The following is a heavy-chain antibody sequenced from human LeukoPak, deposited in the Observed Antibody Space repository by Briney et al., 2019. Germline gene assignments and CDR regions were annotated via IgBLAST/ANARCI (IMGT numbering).Heavy chain of an antibody. CDR1: GFTSGDYA. D-gene: IGHD3-10*01. J-gene: IGHJ4*02. Sequence: GGSLRLSCTSSGFTSGDYAMSWFRQAPGKGLEWVGFIRNKAYGGTTEYAASVKGRFTISSDDSKSIAYLQMNSLKTEDTAVYYCTRVARGGHFGSGSYPYYFDYWGQGTLVTVSS. CDR3: TRVARGGHFGSGSYPYYFDY. V-gene: IGHV3-49*03. CDR2: IRNKAYGGTT.